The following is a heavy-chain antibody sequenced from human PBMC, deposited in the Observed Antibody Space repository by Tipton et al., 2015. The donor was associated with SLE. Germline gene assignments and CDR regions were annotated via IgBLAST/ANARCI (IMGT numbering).Heavy chain of an antibody. V-gene: IGHV3-23*01. CDR3: SRDIQFVGSTEYFHH. J-gene: IGHJ1*01. Sequence: SLRLSCAASGFTFSSSAMSWVRQAPEKGLEWLSGISGAGGATFYADSVKGRFSISRDNSKNTLYLQMNSLRAEGTAVYYCSRDIQFVGSTEYFHHWGQGTLVTVSS. CDR1: GFTFSSSA. D-gene: IGHD1-26*01. CDR2: ISGAGGAT.